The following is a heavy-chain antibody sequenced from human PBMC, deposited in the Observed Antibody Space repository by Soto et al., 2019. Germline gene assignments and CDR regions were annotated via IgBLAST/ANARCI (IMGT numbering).Heavy chain of an antibody. D-gene: IGHD2-2*02. Sequence: GASVKVSCKASGYTFTSYGISWVRQAPGQGLEWMGWISAYNGNTNYAQKLQGRVTMTTDTSTSTAYMELRSLRSDDTAVYYCARDRKVVPAAINDPWGQGTLVTVSS. J-gene: IGHJ5*02. CDR1: GYTFTSYG. V-gene: IGHV1-18*01. CDR3: ARDRKVVPAAINDP. CDR2: ISAYNGNT.